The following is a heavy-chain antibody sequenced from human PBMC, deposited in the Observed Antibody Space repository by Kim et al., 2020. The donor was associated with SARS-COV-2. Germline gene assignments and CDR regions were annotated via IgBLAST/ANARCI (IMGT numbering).Heavy chain of an antibody. J-gene: IGHJ6*02. Sequence: GGSLRLSCAASGFTFSSYAMHWVRQAPGKGLEWVAVISYDGSNKYYADSVKGRFTISRDNSKNTLYLQMNSLRAEDTAVYYCARDRVIAAADYYYYGMDVWGQGTPVTVSS. CDR3: ARDRVIAAADYYYYGMDV. CDR1: GFTFSSYA. CDR2: ISYDGSNK. V-gene: IGHV3-30*04. D-gene: IGHD6-13*01.